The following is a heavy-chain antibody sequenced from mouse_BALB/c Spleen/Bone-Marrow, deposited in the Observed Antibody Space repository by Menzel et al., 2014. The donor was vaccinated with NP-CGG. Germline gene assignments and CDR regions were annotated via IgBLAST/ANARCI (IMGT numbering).Heavy chain of an antibody. CDR1: GFTFSSYG. CDR3: ARQTYYDYDGYFDY. Sequence: EVHLVESGGDLVKPGGSLKLSCAASGFTFSSYGMSWVRPTPDKRLEWVATISSGGSYTYYPDSVKGRFTISRDNAKNTLYLQMSSLKSEDTAMYCCARQTYYDYDGYFDYWGQGTTLTVSS. D-gene: IGHD2-4*01. J-gene: IGHJ2*01. V-gene: IGHV5-6*01. CDR2: ISSGGSYT.